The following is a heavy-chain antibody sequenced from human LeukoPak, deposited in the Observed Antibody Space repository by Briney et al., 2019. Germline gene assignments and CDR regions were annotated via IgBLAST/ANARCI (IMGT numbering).Heavy chain of an antibody. CDR1: GGSISTSHY. V-gene: IGHV4-39*01. CDR2: ISHSGST. CDR3: ASQSCSSTSCYFSFGGAYEY. Sequence: SETLSLTCTISGGSISTSHYWGWIRQAPGKGLEWIGSISHSGSTYYNPSLKSRISISVDTSKNQFSLQLSSVTAVDTAVYYCASQSCSSTSCYFSFGGAYEYWGQGTLVTVSS. D-gene: IGHD2-2*01. J-gene: IGHJ4*02.